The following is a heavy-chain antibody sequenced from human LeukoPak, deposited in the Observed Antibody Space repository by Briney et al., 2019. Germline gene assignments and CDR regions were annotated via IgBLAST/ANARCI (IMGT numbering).Heavy chain of an antibody. J-gene: IGHJ6*02. V-gene: IGHV1-18*01. CDR3: ARDRVWNFSYYGMDV. CDR2: ISAYNGNT. D-gene: IGHD5/OR15-5a*01. CDR1: GYTFTSYG. Sequence: EASVNVSCKASGYTFTSYGISWVRQAPGQGLEWMGWISAYNGNTNYAQKLQGRVTMTTDTSTSTAYMELRSLRSDDTAVYYCARDRVWNFSYYGMDVWGQGTTVTVSS.